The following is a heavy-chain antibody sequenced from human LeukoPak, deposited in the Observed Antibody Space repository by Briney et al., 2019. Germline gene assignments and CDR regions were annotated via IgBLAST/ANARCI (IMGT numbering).Heavy chain of an antibody. Sequence: PSETLSLTCTVSGGSISSYYWSWIRQPPGMGLEWIGQISRSGGTSYNPSLKSRVTISVDTSKKQFSLKLSSLTAADTAVYYCARHALGGYYFDFWGQGTLVTVSS. CDR3: ARHALGGYYFDF. CDR2: ISRSGGT. J-gene: IGHJ4*02. V-gene: IGHV4-34*01. D-gene: IGHD3-16*01. CDR1: GGSISSYY.